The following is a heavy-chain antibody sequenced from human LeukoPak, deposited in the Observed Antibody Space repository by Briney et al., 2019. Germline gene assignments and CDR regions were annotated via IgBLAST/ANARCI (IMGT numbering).Heavy chain of an antibody. CDR2: IYHSGST. Sequence: SQTLSLTCAVSGGSISSGGYSWSWIRQPPGKGLEWIGYIYHSGSTYYNPSLKSRVTISVGRSKNQFSLKLSSVTAADTAVYYCARAYGYDWGVWFDPWGQEPWSPSPQ. V-gene: IGHV4-30-2*01. CDR1: GGSISSGGYS. J-gene: IGHJ5*02. D-gene: IGHD5-12*01. CDR3: ARAYGYDWGVWFDP.